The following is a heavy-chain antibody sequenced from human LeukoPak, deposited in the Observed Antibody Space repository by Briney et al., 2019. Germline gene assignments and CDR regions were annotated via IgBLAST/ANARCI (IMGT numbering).Heavy chain of an antibody. V-gene: IGHV3-7*01. Sequence: PGGSLRLSCAASGFTSSSYWMSWVRQAPGKGLEWGANIKEDGSEKYYVDSVKGRFTISRDNAKNSLYLQMNSLRAEDTAVYYCARPYSLWGQGTLVTVSS. CDR3: ARPYSL. D-gene: IGHD5-12*01. CDR1: GFTSSSYW. J-gene: IGHJ4*02. CDR2: IKEDGSEK.